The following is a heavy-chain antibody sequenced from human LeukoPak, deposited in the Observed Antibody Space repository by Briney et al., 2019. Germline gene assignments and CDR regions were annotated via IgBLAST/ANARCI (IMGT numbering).Heavy chain of an antibody. CDR2: IYHSGST. Sequence: PSGTLSLTCAVSGGSITSRHWWSWVRQPAGKGLEWIGEIYHSGSTNYNPSLESRVTISLDKSKNQFSLKLSSVTAADTAVYYCARDRGDTATIDYWGQGTLITVSS. J-gene: IGHJ4*02. CDR1: GGSITSRHW. CDR3: ARDRGDTATIDY. V-gene: IGHV4-4*02. D-gene: IGHD5-18*01.